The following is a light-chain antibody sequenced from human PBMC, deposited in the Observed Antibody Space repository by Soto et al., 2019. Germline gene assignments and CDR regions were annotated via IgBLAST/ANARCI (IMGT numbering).Light chain of an antibody. CDR3: QSYDSSLSADYV. CDR1: SSNIGAGYD. CDR2: GNS. J-gene: IGLJ1*01. V-gene: IGLV1-40*01. Sequence: QSVLTQPPSVSGAPGQRVTISCTGSSSNIGAGYDVHWYQQLPGTAPKLLIYGNSNRPSGVPDRFSGSKSGTSASLAITGLQAEDEADYSCQSYDSSLSADYVFGTGTKLTVL.